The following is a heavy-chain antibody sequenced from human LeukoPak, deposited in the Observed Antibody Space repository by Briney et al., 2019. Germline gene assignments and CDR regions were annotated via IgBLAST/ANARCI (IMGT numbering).Heavy chain of an antibody. CDR1: GFTFNSYT. J-gene: IGHJ4*02. CDR3: ARDVGGDLLPTYYFDY. CDR2: IDSSSSYI. D-gene: IGHD1-26*01. Sequence: GGSLRLSCAASGFTFNSYTLNWVRQAPGKGLEWVSSIDSSSSYIYYADSVKGRFTISRDNAKNSLYLQMNSLRAEDTAVYYCARDVGGDLLPTYYFDYWGQGTLVTVSS. V-gene: IGHV3-21*01.